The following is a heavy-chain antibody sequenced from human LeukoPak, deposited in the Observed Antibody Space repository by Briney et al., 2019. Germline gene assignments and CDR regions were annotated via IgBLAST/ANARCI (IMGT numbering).Heavy chain of an antibody. CDR1: GFTFSSYG. J-gene: IGHJ4*02. V-gene: IGHV3-30*18. Sequence: PGGSLRLSCAASGFTFSSYGMHWVRQAPGKGLEWVAVISYDGSNKYYADSVKDRFTISRDNSKNTLYLQMDSLRAEDTAVYYCAKDAHDILTGYNSQYFDYWGQGTLVTVSS. D-gene: IGHD3-9*01. CDR3: AKDAHDILTGYNSQYFDY. CDR2: ISYDGSNK.